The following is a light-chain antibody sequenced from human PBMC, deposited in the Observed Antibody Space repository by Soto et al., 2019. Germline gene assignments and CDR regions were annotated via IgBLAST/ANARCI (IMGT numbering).Light chain of an antibody. CDR1: SSTIGRNT. Sequence: QSVLTQPPSASGTPGRRVTISCSGSSSTIGRNTVNWYQQFPGTAPKVLIYNNNQRPSGVPDRFSGSKSGTSASLAISGLQSEDEADYYCAAWDDSVTGWVFGGGTKVTVL. J-gene: IGLJ3*02. CDR2: NNN. CDR3: AAWDDSVTGWV. V-gene: IGLV1-44*01.